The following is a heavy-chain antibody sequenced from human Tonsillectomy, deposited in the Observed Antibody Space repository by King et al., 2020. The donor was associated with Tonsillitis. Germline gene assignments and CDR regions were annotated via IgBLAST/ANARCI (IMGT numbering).Heavy chain of an antibody. V-gene: IGHV3-11*05. CDR3: ARDISAAGTDY. J-gene: IGHJ4*02. CDR1: GFTFSDYY. D-gene: IGHD6-13*01. CDR2: ISNSGSYT. Sequence: QVQLVESGGGLVKPGGSLRLSCAASGFTFSDYYMSWIRQAPGKGLEWVSHISNSGSYTNYADSVKGRFTISRNNANNSLYLQMSSLRAEDTAVYYCARDISAAGTDYWGQGTLVTVSS.